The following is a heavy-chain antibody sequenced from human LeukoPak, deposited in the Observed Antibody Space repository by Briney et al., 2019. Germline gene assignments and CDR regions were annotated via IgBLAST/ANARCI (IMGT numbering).Heavy chain of an antibody. J-gene: IGHJ4*02. CDR2: INHSGST. D-gene: IGHD2-21*02. CDR1: GGSFSGFY. Sequence: PSETLSLTCAVYGGSFSGFYWSWIRQPPGKGLEWIGEINHSGSTTYNPSLKSRVTISVDASKSQFSLKLRSVTAADTAVYYCARFAYCGGHCWYYFDYWGQGSLVTVSS. V-gene: IGHV4-34*01. CDR3: ARFAYCGGHCWYYFDY.